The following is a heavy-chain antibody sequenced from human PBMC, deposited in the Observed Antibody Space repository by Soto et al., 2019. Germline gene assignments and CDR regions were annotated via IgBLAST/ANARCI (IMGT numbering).Heavy chain of an antibody. CDR1: GGSISSSIYY. CDR3: ARRGACISTSCRLDY. D-gene: IGHD2-2*01. J-gene: IGHJ4*02. V-gene: IGHV4-39*07. Sequence: TLSLACTVSGGSISSSIYYWGWIRQPPGKGLEWIGSIYYSGSTYYNPSLKSRVTISVDTSKNQFSLKLSSLRSEDTAVYYCARRGACISTSCRLDYWGQGTLVTVSS. CDR2: IYYSGST.